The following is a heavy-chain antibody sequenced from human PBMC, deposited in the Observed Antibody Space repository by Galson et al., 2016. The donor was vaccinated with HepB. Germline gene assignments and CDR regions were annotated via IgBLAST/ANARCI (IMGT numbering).Heavy chain of an antibody. D-gene: IGHD6-6*01. J-gene: IGHJ4*02. CDR3: APSISLRVGY. Sequence: SVKVSCKASGYTFSSYAIHWVRQAPGQRLEWMGWINGGNGNTKYSRKFQGRVTITRDTSASTAYMELSSLSSEDTAVYYCAPSISLRVGYWGQGTLVTVSS. CDR1: GYTFSSYA. V-gene: IGHV1-3*01. CDR2: INGGNGNT.